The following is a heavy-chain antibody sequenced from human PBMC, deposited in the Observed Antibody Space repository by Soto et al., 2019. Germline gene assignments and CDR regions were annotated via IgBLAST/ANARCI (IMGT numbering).Heavy chain of an antibody. D-gene: IGHD1-7*01. CDR3: ARHVGTLHSVHFDY. CDR1: GGSISSSSYY. Sequence: SETLSLTRTVSGGSISSSSYYWGWIRQPPGKGLEWIGSIYYSGSTYYNPSLKSRVTISVDTSKNQFSLKLSSVTAADTAVYYCARHVGTLHSVHFDYWGQGTLVTVS. V-gene: IGHV4-39*01. J-gene: IGHJ4*02. CDR2: IYYSGST.